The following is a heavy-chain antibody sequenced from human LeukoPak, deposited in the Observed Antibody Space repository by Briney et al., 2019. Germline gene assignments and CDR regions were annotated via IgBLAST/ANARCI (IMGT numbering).Heavy chain of an antibody. CDR1: GGTFRSYA. D-gene: IGHD2-8*01. V-gene: IGHV1-69*13. CDR3: ARGYCTNGVCYPLYYYYYGMDV. Sequence: SVKVSCKASGGTFRSYAINWVRQAPGQGLEWMGGIIPIFGTANYAQKFQGRVTITADESTSTAYMELSSLRSEDTAVYYCARGYCTNGVCYPLYYYYYGMDVWGQGTTVTVSS. CDR2: IIPIFGTA. J-gene: IGHJ6*02.